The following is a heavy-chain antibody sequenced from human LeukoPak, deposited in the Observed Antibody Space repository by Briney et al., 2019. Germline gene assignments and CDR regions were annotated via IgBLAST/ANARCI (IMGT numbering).Heavy chain of an antibody. CDR2: IIPIFGTA. CDR3: ARDSLGYSSGWYGGWFDP. V-gene: IGHV1-69*05. Sequence: SVKVSCKASGGTFSSYAISWVRQAPGQGLEWMGGIIPIFGTANYAQKFQGRVTMTRDMSTSTVYMELSSLRSEDTAVYYCARDSLGYSSGWYGGWFDPWGQGTLVTVSS. D-gene: IGHD6-19*01. J-gene: IGHJ5*02. CDR1: GGTFSSYA.